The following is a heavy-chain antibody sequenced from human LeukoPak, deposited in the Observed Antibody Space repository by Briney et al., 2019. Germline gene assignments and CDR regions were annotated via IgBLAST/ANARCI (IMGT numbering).Heavy chain of an antibody. J-gene: IGHJ5*02. D-gene: IGHD5-18*01. CDR3: ARTASLYSYGPTPDWFDP. Sequence: PGGSLRLSCEASGITFNKYRIHWVRQAPGKGLEWVAVISYDGTNENYADSVKGRFTVSRDMSKSTFYLQMNSLRPEDTAVYYCARTASLYSYGPTPDWFDPWGQGTLVTVSS. CDR1: GITFNKYR. V-gene: IGHV3-30-3*01. CDR2: ISYDGTNE.